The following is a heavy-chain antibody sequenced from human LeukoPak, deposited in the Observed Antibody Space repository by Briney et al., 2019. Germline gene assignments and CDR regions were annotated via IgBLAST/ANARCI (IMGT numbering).Heavy chain of an antibody. D-gene: IGHD3-9*01. Sequence: SGGSLRLSCAASGFTFSSSEMNWVRQAPGKGLEWVSYISGSGSTIYYADSVKGRFTISRDNAKNSLYLQMNSLRAEDTAVYYCASTVRYFDWLPIDWGQGTLVTVSS. J-gene: IGHJ4*02. CDR1: GFTFSSSE. CDR2: ISGSGSTI. V-gene: IGHV3-48*03. CDR3: ASTVRYFDWLPID.